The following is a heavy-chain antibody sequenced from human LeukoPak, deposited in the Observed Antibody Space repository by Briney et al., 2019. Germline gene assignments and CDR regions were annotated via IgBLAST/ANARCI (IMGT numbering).Heavy chain of an antibody. CDR1: GGSISDFY. D-gene: IGHD3-22*01. V-gene: IGHV4-59*01. CDR2: VHSSGST. Sequence: PSETLPLTCTVSGGSISDFYWSWIRQPPGKGLEWLGYVHSSGSTNYNPSLKSRVTISVDTSKKQFSLKVRSVTAADTAVYYCARDVYDSSGYYLLGDNWGQGTLVTVPS. J-gene: IGHJ4*02. CDR3: ARDVYDSSGYYLLGDN.